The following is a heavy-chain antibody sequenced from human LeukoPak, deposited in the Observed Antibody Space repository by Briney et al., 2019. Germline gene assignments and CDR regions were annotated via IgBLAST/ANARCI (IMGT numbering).Heavy chain of an antibody. V-gene: IGHV3-48*03. CDR1: GFTFSSYE. CDR3: ARLRGRGFLNYFDY. Sequence: PGGSLRLSCAASGFTFSSYEMNWVRQAPGKGLEWVSYISTSGSTKHYADSVKGRFTISRDNAKSSLYLQMDSLRAEDTAVYYCARLRGRGFLNYFDYWGQGALVTVSS. D-gene: IGHD5-12*01. CDR2: ISTSGSTK. J-gene: IGHJ4*02.